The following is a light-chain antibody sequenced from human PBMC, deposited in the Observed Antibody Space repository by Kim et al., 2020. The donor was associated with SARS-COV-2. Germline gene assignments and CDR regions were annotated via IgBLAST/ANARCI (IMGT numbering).Light chain of an antibody. CDR3: QQYGISPYT. CDR2: GAS. J-gene: IGKJ2*01. Sequence: EIVLTQSPGTLSLSPGERATLSCRASQTVFNSYLSWYQQKPGQSPRLLIYGASSRATDIPDRFSGSGSGTDFTLTISRLGPEDFAVYYCQQYGISPYTFGQGTKLEI. CDR1: QTVFNSY. V-gene: IGKV3-20*01.